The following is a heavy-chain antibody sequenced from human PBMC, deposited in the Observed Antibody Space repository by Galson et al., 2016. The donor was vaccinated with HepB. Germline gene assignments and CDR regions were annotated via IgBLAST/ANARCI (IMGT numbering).Heavy chain of an antibody. J-gene: IGHJ4*02. V-gene: IGHV3-30*04. D-gene: IGHD3-10*01. CDR1: GFSFRNYA. Sequence: SLRLSCAASGFSFRNYAMHWVRQAPGKGLEWVAVMSYDGRRIYYADSVKGRFTISRDNSKNTLYLQMNSLRAEDTAVYYCAKDRTPFAFLWFGEFDYWGQGTLATASS. CDR2: MSYDGRRI. CDR3: AKDRTPFAFLWFGEFDY.